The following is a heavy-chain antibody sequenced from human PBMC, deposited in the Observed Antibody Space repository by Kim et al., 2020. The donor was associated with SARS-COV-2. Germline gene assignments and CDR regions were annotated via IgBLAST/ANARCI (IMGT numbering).Heavy chain of an antibody. J-gene: IGHJ4*02. CDR2: INHSGST. D-gene: IGHD6-25*01. CDR1: GGSFSGYY. CDR3: AKDRRLRSLYFDC. V-gene: IGHV4-34*01. Sequence: SETLSLTCAVYGGSFSGYYWSWIRQPPGKGLEWIGEINHSGSTNYNPSLKSRVIITVDKSNNQFPLKLSSVTAADTAVDYCAKDRRLRSLYFDCWGLGT.